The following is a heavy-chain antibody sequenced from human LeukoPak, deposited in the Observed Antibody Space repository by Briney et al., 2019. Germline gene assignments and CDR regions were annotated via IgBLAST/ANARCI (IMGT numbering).Heavy chain of an antibody. D-gene: IGHD3-22*01. CDR3: TTEIYYYDTSGYPHNDY. V-gene: IGHV3-66*01. CDR1: GFTVSDNY. Sequence: GGSLRLSCAASGFTVSDNYMSWARQAPGKGLEWVSVIYSGGSTYYADSVKGRFTISRDNSKNTLYLQMNSLKTEDTAVYYCTTEIYYYDTSGYPHNDYWGQGTLVTVSS. J-gene: IGHJ4*02. CDR2: IYSGGST.